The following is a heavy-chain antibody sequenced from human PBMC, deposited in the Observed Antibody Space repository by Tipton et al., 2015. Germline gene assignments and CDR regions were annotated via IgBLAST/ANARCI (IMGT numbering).Heavy chain of an antibody. V-gene: IGHV3-48*02. J-gene: IGHJ4*02. D-gene: IGHD3-10*01. Sequence: SLRLSCAASGFTFNSFSMNWVRQAPGKGLEWVSFITGSTMTEYYADSVRGRFTISRDNANNSLYLQMNSLRDEDTAVYYCARDKRGYGSGSYDYWGQGTLVTVSS. CDR2: ITGSTMTE. CDR1: GFTFNSFS. CDR3: ARDKRGYGSGSYDY.